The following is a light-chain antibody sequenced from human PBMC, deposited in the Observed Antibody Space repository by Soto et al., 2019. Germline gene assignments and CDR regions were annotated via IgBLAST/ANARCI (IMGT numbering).Light chain of an antibody. CDR2: DAS. V-gene: IGKV3-11*01. CDR1: QSVGSY. Sequence: EIVLTQSPATLSLSPGKRATLSCRASQSVGSYLAWYQQKPGQAPRLLIYDASNRATGIPARFSGSGSGTDFTLTISSLEPEDFAVYYCQQRSNWPPLTFGGGTKVDIK. J-gene: IGKJ4*01. CDR3: QQRSNWPPLT.